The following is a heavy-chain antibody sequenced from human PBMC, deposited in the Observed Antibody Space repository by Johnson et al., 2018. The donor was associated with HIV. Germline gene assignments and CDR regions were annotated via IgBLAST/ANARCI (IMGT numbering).Heavy chain of an antibody. CDR3: ARGRDYYDSSGGQDAFDI. D-gene: IGHD3-22*01. J-gene: IGHJ3*02. Sequence: VQLVESGGGVVRPGGSLRLSCAASGFTFSDYYMSWIRQAPGKGLEWVSGMNWNGGSTGSADSLKGRFTISRDNAKNSLYLQMNSLRAEDTALYYCARGRDYYDSSGGQDAFDIWGQGTMVTVSS. V-gene: IGHV3-20*04. CDR1: GFTFSDYY. CDR2: MNWNGGST.